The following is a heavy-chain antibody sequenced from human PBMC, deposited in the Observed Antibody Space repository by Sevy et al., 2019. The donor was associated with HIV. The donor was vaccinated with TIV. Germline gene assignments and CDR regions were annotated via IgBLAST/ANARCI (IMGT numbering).Heavy chain of an antibody. J-gene: IGHJ3*02. D-gene: IGHD4-17*01. Sequence: SETLSLTCTVSGGSISSGGYYWSWIRQHPGKGLEWIGYIYYSGSTYYHPSLKSRVTISVDTSKNQFSLKLSSVTAADTAVYYCATATEDRGLDAFDIWGQGTMVTVSS. CDR2: IYYSGST. CDR1: GGSISSGGYY. CDR3: ATATEDRGLDAFDI. V-gene: IGHV4-30-4*08.